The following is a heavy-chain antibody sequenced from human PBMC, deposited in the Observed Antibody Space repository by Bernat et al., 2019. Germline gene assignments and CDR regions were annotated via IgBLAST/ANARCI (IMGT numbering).Heavy chain of an antibody. CDR1: GFSLLTSGVS. J-gene: IGHJ4*02. Sequence: QITLKESGPTLVKPTQTLTLTCTFSGFSLLTSGVSVGWIRQPPGKALEWIAVIHWDVDKRYSPSLKSRLTITKNTSKNQVVLTMTNTDPVDTATYFCVRLNVGPRSHHFDYWGQGTLVTVSS. V-gene: IGHV2-5*02. D-gene: IGHD1-26*01. CDR3: VRLNVGPRSHHFDY. CDR2: IHWDVDK.